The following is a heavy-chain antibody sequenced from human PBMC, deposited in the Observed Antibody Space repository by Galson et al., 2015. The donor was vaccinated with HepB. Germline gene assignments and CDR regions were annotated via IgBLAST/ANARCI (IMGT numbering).Heavy chain of an antibody. V-gene: IGHV3-53*04. Sequence: SLRLSCAASGFTVSSNYMSWVRQAPGKGLEWVSVIYSGGSTYYADSVKGRFTISRHNSKNTLYLQMNSLRAEDTAVYYCARVIKGGWAHFDYWGQGTLVTVSS. CDR3: ARVIKGGWAHFDY. D-gene: IGHD6-19*01. J-gene: IGHJ4*02. CDR2: IYSGGST. CDR1: GFTVSSNY.